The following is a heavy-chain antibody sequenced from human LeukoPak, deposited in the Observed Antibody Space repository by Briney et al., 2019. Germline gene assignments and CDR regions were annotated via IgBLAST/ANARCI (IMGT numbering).Heavy chain of an antibody. CDR1: GFTFSDYY. CDR3: ARSGGYYDILTGYYSPDYGMDV. V-gene: IGHV3-11*03. CDR2: ISSSSSYT. J-gene: IGHJ6*02. D-gene: IGHD3-9*01. Sequence: GGSLRLSCAASGFTFSDYYMSWIRQAPGKGLEWVSYISSSSSYTNYADSVKGRFTISRDNAKNSLYLQMNSLRAEDTAVYYCARSGGYYDILTGYYSPDYGMDVWGQGTTVTVSS.